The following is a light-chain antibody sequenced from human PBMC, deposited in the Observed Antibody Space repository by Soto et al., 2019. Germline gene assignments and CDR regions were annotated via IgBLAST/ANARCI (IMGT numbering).Light chain of an antibody. CDR2: SNN. V-gene: IGLV1-44*01. CDR3: AAWDDSLNAFYV. Sequence: QSVLTQPPSASGSPGQWVTISCSGSSSNIGSNTVNWYQQVQGTAPKLLIYSNNQRPSGVPDRFSGSKSGTSASLAISGLQSEDEADYYCAAWDDSLNAFYVFGTGTKLTVL. CDR1: SSNIGSNT. J-gene: IGLJ1*01.